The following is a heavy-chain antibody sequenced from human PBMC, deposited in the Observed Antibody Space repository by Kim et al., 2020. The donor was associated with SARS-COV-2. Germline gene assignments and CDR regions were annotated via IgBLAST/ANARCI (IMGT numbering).Heavy chain of an antibody. CDR3: ARGLVGSSGGYGMDV. V-gene: IGHV3-53*01. CDR2: IYTGGST. Sequence: GGSLRLSCAASGFTVSRNYMSWVRQAPGKGLEWVSVIYTGGSTYYADSVKGRFIISRDNSKNMLYLQLNSLRAEDTAMYYCARGLVGSSGGYGMDVWGQGTTVTAAS. J-gene: IGHJ6*02. D-gene: IGHD6-13*01. CDR1: GFTVSRNY.